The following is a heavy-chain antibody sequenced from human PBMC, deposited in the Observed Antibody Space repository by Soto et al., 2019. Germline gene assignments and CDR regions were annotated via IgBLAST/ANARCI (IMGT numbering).Heavy chain of an antibody. V-gene: IGHV3-23*01. J-gene: IGHJ4*02. CDR3: ARGRYLDSSDYWVANLPFDH. Sequence: PGGSRSLSYAAAGGSIEYFAMTWVRQTQGEGLEWVSSISRSGRGSAYYADSVKGRFTISRDNSENTLFLQMNNLRDEDTALYYCARGRYLDSSDYWVANLPFDHWGLGTLVTVSS. CDR2: ISRSGRGSA. CDR1: GGSIEYFA. D-gene: IGHD3-22*01.